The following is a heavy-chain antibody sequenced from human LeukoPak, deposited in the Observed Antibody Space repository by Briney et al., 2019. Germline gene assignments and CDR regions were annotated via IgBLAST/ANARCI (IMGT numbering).Heavy chain of an antibody. V-gene: IGHV3-7*01. CDR1: GFTFSSYW. CDR3: ARNYYDSSGYFHDAFDI. J-gene: IGHJ3*02. Sequence: GALRLSCAASGFTFSSYWMSWVRQAPGKGLEWVANIKQDGSEKYYVDSVKGRFTISRDNAKNSLYLQMNSLRAEDTAVYYCARNYYDSSGYFHDAFDIWGQGTMVTVSS. CDR2: IKQDGSEK. D-gene: IGHD3-22*01.